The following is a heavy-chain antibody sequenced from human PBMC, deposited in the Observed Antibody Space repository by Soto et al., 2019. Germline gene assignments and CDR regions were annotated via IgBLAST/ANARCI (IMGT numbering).Heavy chain of an antibody. V-gene: IGHV6-1*01. D-gene: IGHD2-2*01. Sequence: SQTLSLTCAISGDSVSTNSAAWNWIRQSPSRGLGWLGRTYYRSKWYNDYAVSVKSRITINPDTSKNQFSLQLNSVTPEDTAVYYCARGGYCSTTSCYTFDFWGRGTLVTVSS. CDR1: GDSVSTNSAA. CDR3: ARGGYCSTTSCYTFDF. CDR2: TYYRSKWYN. J-gene: IGHJ4*02.